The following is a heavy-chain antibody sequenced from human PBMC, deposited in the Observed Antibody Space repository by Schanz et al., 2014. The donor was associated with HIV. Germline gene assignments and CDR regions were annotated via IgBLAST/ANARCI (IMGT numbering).Heavy chain of an antibody. Sequence: EVQLLESRGGLVQPGGSLRLSCAVSGFTITSYGMSWVRQAPGKGLEWVSTISAGVGTASYADSVKGRFTISRDNSKNTLYLQMTTLRIDDTAVYYCAKPEYDSRGNSQSHFDYWGQGTLVSVSS. CDR3: AKPEYDSRGNSQSHFDY. D-gene: IGHD3-22*01. CDR1: GFTITSYG. V-gene: IGHV3-23*01. CDR2: ISAGVGTA. J-gene: IGHJ4*02.